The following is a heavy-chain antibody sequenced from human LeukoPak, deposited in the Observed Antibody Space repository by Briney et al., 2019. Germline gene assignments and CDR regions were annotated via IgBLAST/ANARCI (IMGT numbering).Heavy chain of an antibody. CDR3: AKDSGYSYGSTPNWFDP. V-gene: IGHV3-20*04. D-gene: IGHD5-18*01. J-gene: IGHJ5*02. CDR2: INWNGGSI. Sequence: GGSLRLSCAASGFTFDDYGMSWVRQAPGKGLEWVSGINWNGGSIGYADSVKGRFTISRDNAKNSLYLQMNSLRAEDTALYYCAKDSGYSYGSTPNWFDPWGQGTLVTVSS. CDR1: GFTFDDYG.